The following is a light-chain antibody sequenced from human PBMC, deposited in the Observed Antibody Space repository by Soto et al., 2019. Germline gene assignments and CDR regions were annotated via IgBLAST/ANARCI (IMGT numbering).Light chain of an antibody. CDR2: DVN. CDR3: TSYTNSATYI. Sequence: QSALTQPASVSGSPGQSITISCTGTSSDVGSYNFVSWYQHHPGKVPKLIIFDVNNRPSGISNRFSGSKSDNTASLTISGLQAEDEADYYCTSYTNSATYILGTGTKLTVL. V-gene: IGLV2-14*03. CDR1: SSDVGSYNF. J-gene: IGLJ1*01.